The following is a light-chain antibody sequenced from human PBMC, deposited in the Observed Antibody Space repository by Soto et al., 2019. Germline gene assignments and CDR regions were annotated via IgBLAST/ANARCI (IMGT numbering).Light chain of an antibody. CDR2: GNS. CDR3: QSYDSSLSGPV. V-gene: IGLV1-40*01. Sequence: QSVLTQPPSVSGAPGQRVTISCTGSSSNIGAGYDVHWYQQLPGTAPKLLIYGNSNRPSGVPDRFSGSKSGTSASLAITGLEAEDEADYDGQSYDSSLSGPVFGGGTKLTVL. CDR1: SSNIGAGYD. J-gene: IGLJ2*01.